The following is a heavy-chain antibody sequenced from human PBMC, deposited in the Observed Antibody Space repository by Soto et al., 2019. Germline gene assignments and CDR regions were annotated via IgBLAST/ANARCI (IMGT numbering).Heavy chain of an antibody. J-gene: IGHJ6*03. CDR1: GGTFSSYT. CDR3: ARGEDCRSTSCSRPLGYMDV. D-gene: IGHD2-2*01. CDR2: IIPILGIA. V-gene: IGHV1-69*02. Sequence: GASVKVSCKASGGTFSSYTISWVRQAPGQGLEWMGRIIPILGIANYAQKFQGRVTITADKSTSTAYMELSSLRSEDTAVYYCARGEDCRSTSCSRPLGYMDVWGKGTTVPVAS.